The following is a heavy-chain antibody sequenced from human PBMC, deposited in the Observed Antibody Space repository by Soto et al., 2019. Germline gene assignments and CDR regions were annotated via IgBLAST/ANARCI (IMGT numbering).Heavy chain of an antibody. V-gene: IGHV3-23*01. CDR1: GFSFVNYA. D-gene: IGHD6-19*01. CDR3: AKATTNGGWFNPFDS. CDR2: LSGSGTST. Sequence: ESGGGLVQPGGSLRLSCAASGFSFVNYAMNWVRQAPGKGLEWVSGLSGSGTSTYYADSVKGRFTISRDNSRDTLFLQMNSLTADDTAVYYCAKATTNGGWFNPFDSWGQGALVTVSS. J-gene: IGHJ4*02.